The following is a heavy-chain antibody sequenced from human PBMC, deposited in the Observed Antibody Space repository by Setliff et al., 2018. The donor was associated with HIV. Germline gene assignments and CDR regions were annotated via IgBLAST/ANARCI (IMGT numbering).Heavy chain of an antibody. D-gene: IGHD2-21*01. V-gene: IGHV4-59*01. Sequence: SETLSLTCSVSNGSINGYYWTWIRQPPGKGLEWIGYISHTGSTNFNPSLKSRVSMSVDLSKDQFSLHLVSVTAADTAVYFCARVHLYDATAYYSSFESWGPGILVTVSS. CDR2: ISHTGST. J-gene: IGHJ4*02. CDR1: NGSINGYY. CDR3: ARVHLYDATAYYSSFES.